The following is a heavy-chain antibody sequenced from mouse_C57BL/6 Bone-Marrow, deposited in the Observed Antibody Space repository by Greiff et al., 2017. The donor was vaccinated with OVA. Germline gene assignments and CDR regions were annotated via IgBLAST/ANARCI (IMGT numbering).Heavy chain of an antibody. J-gene: IGHJ2*01. D-gene: IGHD2-3*01. CDR2: IDPENGDP. CDR1: GFNIKDDY. V-gene: IGHV14-4*01. Sequence: VQLQQSGAELVRPGASVKLSCTASGFNIKDDYMHWVKQRPEQGLEWIGWIDPENGDPEYASKFQGKATITADTSSNTAYLQLSSLTSEDTAVYYCTTDDGYTGYWGQGTTLTVSS. CDR3: TTDDGYTGY.